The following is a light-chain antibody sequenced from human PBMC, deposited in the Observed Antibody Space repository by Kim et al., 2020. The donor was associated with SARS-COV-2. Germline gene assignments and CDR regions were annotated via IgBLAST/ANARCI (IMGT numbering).Light chain of an antibody. CDR2: AAS. CDR3: QQYGSSPRT. CDR1: QSISDYY. V-gene: IGKV3-20*01. J-gene: IGKJ1*01. Sequence: EIVLTQSPGTLSLSPGERATLSCRASQSISDYYLAWYQQKPGQAPRLLIYAASTRATGIPDRFSGSGSGTDFTLTISRLEPEDFAVYYCQQYGSSPRTFGQGTKVDIK.